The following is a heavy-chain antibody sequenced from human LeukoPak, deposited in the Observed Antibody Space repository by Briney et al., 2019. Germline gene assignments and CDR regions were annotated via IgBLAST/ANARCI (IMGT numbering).Heavy chain of an antibody. V-gene: IGHV4-4*02. D-gene: IGHD6-13*01. J-gene: IGHJ4*02. CDR2: IYHSGST. CDR1: GGSISSSYW. CDR3: ARGFKPGYSSSRPVGY. Sequence: PSGTLSLACAVSGGSISSSYWWSWVRQPPGKGLEWIGGIYHSGSTTYNPSLKSPVTISVDTSKNQFSLKLSSVTAADTAVYYCARGFKPGYSSSRPVGYWGQGTLVTVSS.